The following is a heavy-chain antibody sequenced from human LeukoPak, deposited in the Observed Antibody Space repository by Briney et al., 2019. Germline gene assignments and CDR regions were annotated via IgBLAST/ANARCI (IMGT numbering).Heavy chain of an antibody. CDR1: GFTFSSYE. D-gene: IGHD1-26*01. V-gene: IGHV3-48*03. J-gene: IGHJ4*02. CDR2: ISSSGSTI. CDR3: ARDTGIVGATDY. Sequence: GGSLRLSCAASGFTFSSYEMNWVRQAPGKGLEWGSYISSSGSTIYYADSVKGRFTISRDNAKNSLYLQMNSLRAEDTAVYYCARDTGIVGATDYWGQGTLVTVSS.